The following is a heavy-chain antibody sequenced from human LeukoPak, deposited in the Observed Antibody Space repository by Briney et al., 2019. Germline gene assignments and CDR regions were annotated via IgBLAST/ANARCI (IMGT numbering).Heavy chain of an antibody. CDR2: IYYSGST. CDR3: ARYGAAVDAFDI. V-gene: IGHV4-59*11. J-gene: IGHJ3*02. CDR1: GGSISSRY. Sequence: SETLSLTCTVSGGSISSRYWSWIRQPPGKGLEWIGYIYYSGSTNYNPSLKSRVTISVDTSKNQFSLKLSSVTAADTAVYYCARYGAAVDAFDIWGQGTMVTVSS. D-gene: IGHD6-13*01.